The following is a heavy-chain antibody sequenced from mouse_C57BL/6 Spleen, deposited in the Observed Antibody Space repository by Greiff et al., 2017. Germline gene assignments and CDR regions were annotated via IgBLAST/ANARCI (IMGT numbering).Heavy chain of an antibody. V-gene: IGHV1-69*01. CDR1: GYTFTSDW. D-gene: IGHD2-4*01. Sequence: QVQLQQPGAELVMPGASVKLSCTASGYTFTSDWMHWVKQRPGQGLEWIGEIDPSDSYTNYNQKFKGKSTLTVDKSSSTAYMQLSSLTSEDSAVYYCATDYDVRFGYWGHGTLVTVSA. J-gene: IGHJ3*01. CDR2: IDPSDSYT. CDR3: ATDYDVRFGY.